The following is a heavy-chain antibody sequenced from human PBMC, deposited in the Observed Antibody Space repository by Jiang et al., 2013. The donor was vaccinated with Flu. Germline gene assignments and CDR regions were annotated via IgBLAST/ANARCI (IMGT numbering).Heavy chain of an antibody. J-gene: IGHJ5*02. Sequence: LLKPSETLSLACTVSGGSIDGSSYYWAWIRQPPGKGLEWIGTIHYSGTTYYNPSLKSRVTIFADESKNQFSLKMASVTAADTAVYYCARGWTTVQPVTLGVNWFGPWGQGIAVTVSS. CDR1: GGSIDGSSYY. CDR2: IHYSGTT. V-gene: IGHV4-39*01. D-gene: IGHD4-11*01. CDR3: ARGWTTVQPVTLGVNWFGP.